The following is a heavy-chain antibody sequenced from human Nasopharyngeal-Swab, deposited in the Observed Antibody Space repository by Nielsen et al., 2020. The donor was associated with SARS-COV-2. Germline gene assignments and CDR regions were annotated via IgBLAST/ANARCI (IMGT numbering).Heavy chain of an antibody. CDR3: ARGGPYYGMDV. Sequence: SETLSLTCTVSGGSISSYYGSWIRQPPGKGLEWIGYIYYSGSTNYNPSLKSRVTISVDTSKNQFSLKLGSVTAADTAVYYCARGGPYYGMDVWGQGTTVTVSS. D-gene: IGHD3-10*01. J-gene: IGHJ6*02. CDR1: GGSISSYY. V-gene: IGHV4-59*01. CDR2: IYYSGST.